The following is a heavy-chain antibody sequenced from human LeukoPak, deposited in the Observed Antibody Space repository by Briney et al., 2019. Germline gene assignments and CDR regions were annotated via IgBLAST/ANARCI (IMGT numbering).Heavy chain of an antibody. D-gene: IGHD3-22*01. CDR3: ARAGYYYDSSGYYWSRDAFDI. J-gene: IGHJ3*02. Sequence: PSQTLSLTCAVSGGSISSGGYSWSWIRQPPGKGLEWIGYIYHSGSTYYNPSLKSRVTISVDRSKNQFSLKLSSVTAADTAVYYCARAGYYYDSSGYYWSRDAFDIWGQGTMVTVSS. CDR2: IYHSGST. V-gene: IGHV4-30-2*01. CDR1: GGSISSGGYS.